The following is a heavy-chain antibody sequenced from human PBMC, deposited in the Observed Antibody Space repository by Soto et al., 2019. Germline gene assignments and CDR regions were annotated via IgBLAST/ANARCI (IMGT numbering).Heavy chain of an antibody. CDR3: AREFYSSSWYLGEWFGPGGWFDP. CDR2: INHSGST. CDR1: GGYFSGYY. Sequence: SETLSLTCAVYGGYFSGYYWSWIRKPPGKGLEWIGEINHSGSTNYNPSLKSRVTISVDTSKNQFSLKLSSVTAADTAVYYCAREFYSSSWYLGEWFGPGGWFDPWGQGTLVTVSS. J-gene: IGHJ5*02. D-gene: IGHD6-13*01. V-gene: IGHV4-34*01.